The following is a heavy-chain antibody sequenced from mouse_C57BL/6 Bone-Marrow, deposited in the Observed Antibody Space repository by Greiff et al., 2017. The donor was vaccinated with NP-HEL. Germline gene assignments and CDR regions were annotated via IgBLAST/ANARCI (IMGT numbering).Heavy chain of an antibody. V-gene: IGHV5-4*01. CDR3: ARGCMIPYWYFDV. J-gene: IGHJ1*03. Sequence: EVHLVESGGGLVKPGGSLKLSCAASGFTFSSYAMSWVRQTPEKRLEWVATISDGGSYTYYPDNVKGRFTISRDNAKNNLYLQMSHLKSEDTAMYYCARGCMIPYWYFDVWGTGTTVTVSS. D-gene: IGHD2-4*01. CDR1: GFTFSSYA. CDR2: ISDGGSYT.